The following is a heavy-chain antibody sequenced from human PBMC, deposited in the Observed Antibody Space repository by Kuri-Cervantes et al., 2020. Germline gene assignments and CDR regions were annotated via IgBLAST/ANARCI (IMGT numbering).Heavy chain of an antibody. V-gene: IGHV1-18*01. CDR3: ATDVRTKGAFDY. CDR2: ISAYDGDT. D-gene: IGHD2/OR15-2a*01. J-gene: IGHJ4*02. Sequence: ASVKVSCKASGYTFTTYAFSWVRQAPGQGLEWMAWISAYDGDTKYAQKFQGRVTMTEDTSTDTAYMELSSLRSEDTAVYYCATDVRTKGAFDYWGQGTLVTVSS. CDR1: GYTFTTYA.